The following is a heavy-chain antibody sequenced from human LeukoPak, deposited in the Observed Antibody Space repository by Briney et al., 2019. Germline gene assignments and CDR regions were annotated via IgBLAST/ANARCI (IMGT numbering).Heavy chain of an antibody. V-gene: IGHV3-23*01. Sequence: PGGSLRLSCVASGFTFSNYAMSWVRQAPEKGLDWVSVISGSAHKIRYADSVKGRFTISRDNSENTVYLQMNNLRAEDTALYYCAGRVTGYSSGYAYWGQGTLVTVSS. CDR2: ISGSAHKI. J-gene: IGHJ4*02. D-gene: IGHD5-18*01. CDR3: AGRVTGYSSGYAY. CDR1: GFTFSNYA.